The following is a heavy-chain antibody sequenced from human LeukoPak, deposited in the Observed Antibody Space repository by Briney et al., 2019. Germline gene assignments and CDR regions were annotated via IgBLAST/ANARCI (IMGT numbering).Heavy chain of an antibody. CDR3: ARGYSGTWFKTWDF. Sequence: PSETLSLTCTVSGGSISTYYWNWIRQPPGKGLEWIGYIYYSGTTNYNPSLKSRVTISVDTSKNQLSLKLTSVTAADTAVYYCARGYSGTWFKTWDFWGQGTLVTVSS. CDR2: IYYSGTT. V-gene: IGHV4-59*01. CDR1: GGSISTYY. J-gene: IGHJ4*02. D-gene: IGHD6-13*01.